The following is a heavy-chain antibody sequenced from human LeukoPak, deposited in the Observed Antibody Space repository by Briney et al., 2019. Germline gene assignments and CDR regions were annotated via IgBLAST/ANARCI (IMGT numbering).Heavy chain of an antibody. Sequence: PSETLSLTCTVSGGSISSYYWSWIRQPPGKGLEWIGYIYYSGSTNYNPSLKSRVTISVDTSKNQFSLKLSSVTAADTAVYYCVREGSVVVPAAVDYWGQGTLVTVSS. V-gene: IGHV4-59*12. CDR2: IYYSGST. J-gene: IGHJ4*02. CDR1: GGSISSYY. D-gene: IGHD2-2*01. CDR3: VREGSVVVPAAVDY.